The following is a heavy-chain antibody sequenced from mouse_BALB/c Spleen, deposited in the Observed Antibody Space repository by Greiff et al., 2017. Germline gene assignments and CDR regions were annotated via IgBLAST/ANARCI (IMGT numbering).Heavy chain of an antibody. J-gene: IGHJ3*01. CDR1: GFTFSSYT. CDR2: ISNGGGST. V-gene: IGHV5-12-2*01. D-gene: IGHD1-1*01. CDR3: ARHAVTTVVAPSWFAY. Sequence: DVMLVESGGGLVQPGGSLKLSCAASGFTFSSYTMSWVRQTPEKRLEWVAYISNGGGSTYYPDTVKGRFTISRDNAKNTLYLQMSSLKSEDTAMYYCARHAVTTVVAPSWFAYWGQGTLVTVSA.